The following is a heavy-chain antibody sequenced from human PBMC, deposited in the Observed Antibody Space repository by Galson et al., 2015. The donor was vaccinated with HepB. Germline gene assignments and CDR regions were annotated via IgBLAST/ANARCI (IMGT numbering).Heavy chain of an antibody. D-gene: IGHD2-15*01. Sequence: SVKVSCKASGGTFSSYPITWVRQAPGQGLEWLGRIIPLLGTTKYSQKSQDRVTITADKSTGTAYMELTDLTSEDTAIYYCARVGGRGHPFDYWGQGTQVTVSS. J-gene: IGHJ4*02. CDR2: IIPLLGTT. CDR1: GGTFSSYP. V-gene: IGHV1-69*08. CDR3: ARVGGRGHPFDY.